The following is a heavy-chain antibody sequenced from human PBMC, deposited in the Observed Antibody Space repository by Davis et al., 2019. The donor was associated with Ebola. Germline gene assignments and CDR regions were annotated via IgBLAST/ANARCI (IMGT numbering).Heavy chain of an antibody. Sequence: GESLTASCASSAFTFSSYSMNWVRQAPGKGLEWVSSISSSSSYIYYADSVKGRFTISRDNAKNSLYLQMNSLRAEDTAVYYCARERAVIYFDYWGQGTLVTVSS. J-gene: IGHJ4*02. CDR3: ARERAVIYFDY. CDR1: AFTFSSYS. D-gene: IGHD1-26*01. CDR2: ISSSSSYI. V-gene: IGHV3-21*01.